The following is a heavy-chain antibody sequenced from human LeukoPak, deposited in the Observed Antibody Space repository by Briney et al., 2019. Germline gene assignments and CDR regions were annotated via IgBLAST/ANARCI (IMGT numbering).Heavy chain of an antibody. J-gene: IGHJ4*02. CDR3: ATIMGPYDFWSGYYRDY. CDR1: GGSISSYY. V-gene: IGHV4-59*08. D-gene: IGHD3-3*01. Sequence: PSETLSLTCTVSGGSISSYYWSWIRQPPGKGLEWIGYIYYSGSTNYNPSLKSRVTISVDTSKNQFSLKLSSVTAADTAVYYCATIMGPYDFWSGYYRDYWGQGTLVTVSS. CDR2: IYYSGST.